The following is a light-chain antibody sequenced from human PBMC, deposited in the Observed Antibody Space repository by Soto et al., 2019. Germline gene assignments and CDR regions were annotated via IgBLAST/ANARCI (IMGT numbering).Light chain of an antibody. Sequence: HSSAPLSLSPWLRATSSCRASQSVSSHLAWYQHKPGQAPRLLFFESSTRATGIPARFSGSGSGTEFTLTLSSLQSEDLAVYYCPHYNGWPITVGQGTRLESK. CDR3: PHYNGWPIT. CDR2: ESS. J-gene: IGKJ5*01. V-gene: IGKV3-15*01. CDR1: QSVSSH.